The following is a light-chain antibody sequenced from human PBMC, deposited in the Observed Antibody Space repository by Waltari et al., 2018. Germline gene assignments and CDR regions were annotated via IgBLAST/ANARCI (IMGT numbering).Light chain of an antibody. V-gene: IGLV2-23*02. CDR3: CSFAGYGIYV. CDR2: EIS. J-gene: IGLJ1*01. CDR1: NSNVDILHL. Sequence: QSALTQPASVSGSPGQSITISCTAVNSNVDILHLVSWYQHHPGRNPSLLIYEISKRPSGISNRLSGAKSGNTASLTISGLQPEDEADYFCCSFAGYGIYVFGSGTQVSVL.